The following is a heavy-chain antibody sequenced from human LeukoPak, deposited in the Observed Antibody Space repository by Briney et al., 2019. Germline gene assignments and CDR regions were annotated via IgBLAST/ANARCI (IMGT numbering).Heavy chain of an antibody. J-gene: IGHJ4*02. CDR2: IYCSGST. CDR3: ARGTDLSSSWYDY. D-gene: IGHD6-13*01. Sequence: SETLSLTCTVSGGSISSYYWSWIRQPPGKGLEWIGHIYCSGSTNYNPSLKSRVTISVDTSKNQFSLKLSSVTAADAAVYYCARGTDLSSSWYDYWGQGTLVTVSS. CDR1: GGSISSYY. V-gene: IGHV4-59*01.